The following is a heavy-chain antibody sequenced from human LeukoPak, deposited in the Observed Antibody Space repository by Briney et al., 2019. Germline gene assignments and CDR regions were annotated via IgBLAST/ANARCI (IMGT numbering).Heavy chain of an antibody. CDR3: AAELQSGRASFDY. CDR1: GFTFTISI. Sequence: SVTVSCKASGFTFTISIMHWVRRARGQRPGWVGWMVVGSVNQNSAQNCQERVTIPRDLSTRTAYMELYSLRSEDTAVYFCAAELQSGRASFDYWGQGTVVTVSS. D-gene: IGHD1-26*01. CDR2: MVVGSVNQ. V-gene: IGHV1-58*02. J-gene: IGHJ4*02.